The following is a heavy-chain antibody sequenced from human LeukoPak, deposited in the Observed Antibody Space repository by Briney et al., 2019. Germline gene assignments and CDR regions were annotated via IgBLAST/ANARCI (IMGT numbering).Heavy chain of an antibody. Sequence: GGSLRLSCAGFGFTFSNYAMSWVRQAPGKGLEWVSGFSGSGSTYYADSVKGRFTISRDNSKNTLYLQMNSLRAEDTAVYYCAKDRTTAPRIIDYWGQGILVTVYS. CDR2: FSGSGST. CDR3: AKDRTTAPRIIDY. D-gene: IGHD1-1*01. CDR1: GFTFSNYA. J-gene: IGHJ4*02. V-gene: IGHV3-23*01.